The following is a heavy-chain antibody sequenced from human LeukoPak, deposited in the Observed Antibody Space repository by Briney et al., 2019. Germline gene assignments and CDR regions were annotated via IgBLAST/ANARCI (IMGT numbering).Heavy chain of an antibody. CDR1: GFTFTNYG. Sequence: GGSLRLSCTASGFTFTNYGIHWVRQAPGKGLEWVAFIQYDGGNKYYADSVKGRFTISRDNSKNTLYLQMNSLRAEDTAVYYCAKDGQDYYYYMDVWGKGTTVTISS. V-gene: IGHV3-30*02. CDR2: IQYDGGNK. CDR3: AKDGQDYYYYMDV. J-gene: IGHJ6*03.